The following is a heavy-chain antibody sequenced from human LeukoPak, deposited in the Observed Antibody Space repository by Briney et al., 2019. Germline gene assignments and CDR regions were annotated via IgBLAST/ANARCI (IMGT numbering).Heavy chain of an antibody. J-gene: IGHJ4*02. V-gene: IGHV4-39*07. CDR1: GGSISSSSYY. CDR2: IYYSGST. CDR3: ARDLRFYGDYGGVDY. D-gene: IGHD4-17*01. Sequence: SETLSLTCTVSGGSISSSSYYWGWIRQPPGKGLEWIGSIYYSGSTYYNPSLKSRVTISVDTSKNQFSLKLSSVTAADTAVYYCARDLRFYGDYGGVDYWGQGTLVTVSS.